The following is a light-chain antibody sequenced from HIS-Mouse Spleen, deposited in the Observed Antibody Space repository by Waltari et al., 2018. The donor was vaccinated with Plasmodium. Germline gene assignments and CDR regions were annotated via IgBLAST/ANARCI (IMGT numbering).Light chain of an antibody. V-gene: IGKV1-6*01. CDR3: LQDYNYPYT. Sequence: AIQMTPSPSSLSASVGDRVTTTCRARQGIRNALGWYQQKPGKAPKLLISAASSLQSGVPSRFSGSGSGTDFTLTISSLQPEDFATYYCLQDYNYPYTFGQGTKLEIK. CDR1: QGIRNA. J-gene: IGKJ2*01. CDR2: AAS.